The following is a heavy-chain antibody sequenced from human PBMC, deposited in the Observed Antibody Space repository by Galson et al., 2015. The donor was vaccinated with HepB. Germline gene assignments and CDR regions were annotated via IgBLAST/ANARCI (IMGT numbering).Heavy chain of an antibody. CDR2: IRKDGNSK. D-gene: IGHD2-15*01. CDR1: GFAFSRYN. J-gene: IGHJ4*02. CDR3: VRDIGGVFYLDY. V-gene: IGHV3-48*03. Sequence: SLRLSCAASGFAFSRYNMHWARQAPGKGLEWVAFIRKDGNSKQYGDSVKGRFTTPRDNAKNSLYLQMNSLSDEDTAVYYCVRDIGGVFYLDYWGQGTLVTVSS.